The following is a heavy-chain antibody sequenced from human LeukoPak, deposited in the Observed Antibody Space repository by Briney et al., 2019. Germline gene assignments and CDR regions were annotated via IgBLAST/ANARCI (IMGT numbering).Heavy chain of an antibody. CDR1: GFTFSSYA. V-gene: IGHV3-30-3*01. D-gene: IGHD3-22*01. Sequence: GGSLRLSCAASGFTFSSYAMHWVRQAPGKGLEWVAVISYDGSNKYYADSVKGRFTISRDNSKNTLYLQMNSLRAEDTAVYYCARDESYYDSSGYVGTGYGMDVWGQGTTVTVSS. CDR3: ARDESYYDSSGYVGTGYGMDV. CDR2: ISYDGSNK. J-gene: IGHJ6*02.